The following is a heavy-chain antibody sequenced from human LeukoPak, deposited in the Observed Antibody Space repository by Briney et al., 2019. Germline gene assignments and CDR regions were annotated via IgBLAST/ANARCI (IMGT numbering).Heavy chain of an antibody. CDR3: AKSKQQLAPTYFDY. CDR2: ISGDGGST. D-gene: IGHD6-13*01. J-gene: IGHJ4*02. CDR1: GFTFDDYA. V-gene: IGHV3-43*02. Sequence: GGSLRLSCAASGFTFDDYAMHWVRHAPGKGLEWVSLISGDGGSTYYADSVKGRFTISRDNSKNSLYLQMNSLRTEDTALYYCAKSKQQLAPTYFDYWGQGTLVTVSS.